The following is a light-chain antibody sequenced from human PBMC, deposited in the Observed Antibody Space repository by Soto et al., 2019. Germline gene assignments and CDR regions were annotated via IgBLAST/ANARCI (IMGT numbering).Light chain of an antibody. CDR2: QDS. CDR1: KLGDKY. CDR3: QACDSSTVVV. V-gene: IGLV3-1*01. J-gene: IGLJ2*01. Sequence: SYELTQPPSVSVSPGQTASITCSGDKLGDKYACWYQQKPGQSPVLVIYQDSKRPSGIPERFSGSNSGNTATLTISGTQAMDEADYYCQACDSSTVVVFGGGTKLTVL.